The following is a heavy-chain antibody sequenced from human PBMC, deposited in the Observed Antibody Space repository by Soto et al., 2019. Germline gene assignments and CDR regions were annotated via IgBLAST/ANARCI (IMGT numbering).Heavy chain of an antibody. CDR2: MNPNSGNT. CDR1: GYTFTSYD. J-gene: IGHJ6*02. V-gene: IGHV1-8*01. CDR3: AREKTSYGMDV. Sequence: QVQLVQSGAEVKKPGASVKVSCKDSGYTFTSYDINWVRQATGQGLEWMGWMNPNSGNTGYAQKCQGRVTMTRHTSISTAYMELSSLRSEDTAVYYFAREKTSYGMDVWGQGTTVTVSS.